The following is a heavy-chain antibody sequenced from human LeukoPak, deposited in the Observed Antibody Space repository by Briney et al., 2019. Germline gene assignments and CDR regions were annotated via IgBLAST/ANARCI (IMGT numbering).Heavy chain of an antibody. J-gene: IGHJ4*02. D-gene: IGHD3-22*01. Sequence: GESLKISCKGSGYIFTSYWIGWVRQMPGKGLEWLGIIYPGDSDTRYSPPFQGQVTISADKSISTAYLQWSSLKASDTAMYYCARRDSSGYYYWSNWGQGTLVTVSS. CDR3: ARRDSSGYYYWSN. V-gene: IGHV5-51*01. CDR2: IYPGDSDT. CDR1: GYIFTSYW.